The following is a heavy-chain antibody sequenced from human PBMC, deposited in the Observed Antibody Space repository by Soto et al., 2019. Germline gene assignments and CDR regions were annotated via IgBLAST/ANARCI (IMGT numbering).Heavy chain of an antibody. V-gene: IGHV1-2*04. D-gene: IGHD2-8*01. Sequence: ASVKVSFKASGYSFTDYHIHWVRQAPGQGLEWLGRINPKSGGTSTAQKFQGWVTMTTDTSISTASMELTRLTSDDTAIYYCAWGDSTDCSNGVCSFFYNHDMDVWGQGTTVTVSS. J-gene: IGHJ6*02. CDR1: GYSFTDYH. CDR2: INPKSGGT. CDR3: AWGDSTDCSNGVCSFFYNHDMDV.